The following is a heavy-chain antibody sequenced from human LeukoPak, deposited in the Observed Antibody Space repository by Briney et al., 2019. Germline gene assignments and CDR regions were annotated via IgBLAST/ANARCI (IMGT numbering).Heavy chain of an antibody. V-gene: IGHV4-4*07. J-gene: IGHJ4*02. CDR3: AGGLRFLEWYYFDY. CDR1: GGSISSYY. CDR2: IYTSGST. Sequence: SETLSLTCTVSGGSISSYYWSWIRQPAGKGLEWIGRIYTSGSTNYNPSLKSRVTMSVDTSKNQFSLKLSSVTAADTAVYYCAGGLRFLEWYYFDYWGQGTLVTVSS. D-gene: IGHD3-3*01.